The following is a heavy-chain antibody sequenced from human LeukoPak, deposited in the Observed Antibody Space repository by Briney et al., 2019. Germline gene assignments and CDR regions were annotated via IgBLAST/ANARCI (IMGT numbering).Heavy chain of an antibody. CDR2: INHSGST. Sequence: SETLSLTCAVYGGSFSGYYWSWIRQPPGKGLEWIGEINHSGSTNYNPSLKSRVTISVDTSKNQFSLKLSSVTAADTAVYYCARGPRLWLQGAEYFQHWGQGTLVTVSS. CDR3: ARGPRLWLQGAEYFQH. CDR1: GGSFSGYY. J-gene: IGHJ1*01. D-gene: IGHD5-18*01. V-gene: IGHV4-34*01.